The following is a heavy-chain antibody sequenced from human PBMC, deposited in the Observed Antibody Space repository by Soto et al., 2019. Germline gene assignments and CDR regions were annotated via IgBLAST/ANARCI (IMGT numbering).Heavy chain of an antibody. CDR3: TKVAPRGSYYYYAMHV. V-gene: IGHV3-9*01. Sequence: GGSLRLSCAASGFTFDDYTMHWVRQPPGKGLEWVSSISWNSGSIGYADSVKGRFTISRDNAKNSLYLQMNSLGPEDTAFYYCTKVAPRGSYYYYAMHVWGPGTTVTV. J-gene: IGHJ6*02. CDR1: GFTFDDYT. D-gene: IGHD3-16*01. CDR2: ISWNSGSI.